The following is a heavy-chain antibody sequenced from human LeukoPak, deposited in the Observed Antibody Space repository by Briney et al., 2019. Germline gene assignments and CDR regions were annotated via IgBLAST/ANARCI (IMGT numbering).Heavy chain of an antibody. D-gene: IGHD6-13*01. CDR2: IIPIFGTA. CDR3: ARAGIAAVLYDY. CDR1: GGTFSSYA. J-gene: IGHJ4*02. V-gene: IGHV1-69*06. Sequence: SVKVSCKASGGTFSSYAISWVRQAPGQGLEWMGGIIPIFGTANYAQKFQGRVTITADKSTSTAHMELSSLRSEDTAVYYCARAGIAAVLYDYWGQGTLVTVSS.